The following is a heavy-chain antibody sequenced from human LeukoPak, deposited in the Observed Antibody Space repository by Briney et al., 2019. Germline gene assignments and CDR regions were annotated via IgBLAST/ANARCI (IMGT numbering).Heavy chain of an antibody. CDR1: GGSISSGGYY. V-gene: IGHV4-31*03. J-gene: IGHJ3*02. CDR2: IYYSGST. D-gene: IGHD3-22*01. Sequence: SETLSLTCTVSGGSISSGGYYWSWIRQHPGKGLEWIGYIYYSGSTYYNPSLKSRVTISVDTSKNQFSLKLSSVTAADTAVYYCARDRDPYYDSSGYYHAFGIWGQGTMVTVSS. CDR3: ARDRDPYYDSSGYYHAFGI.